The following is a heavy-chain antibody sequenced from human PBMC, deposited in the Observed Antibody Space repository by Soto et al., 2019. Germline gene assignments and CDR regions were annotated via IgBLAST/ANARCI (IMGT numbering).Heavy chain of an antibody. V-gene: IGHV3-7*01. CDR2: IKQDGSEK. J-gene: IGHJ4*02. CDR1: GFTFSNFW. CDR3: ASIWSGYYTDLFDY. Sequence: GGSLRLSCAASGFTFSNFWMTWVRQAPGKGLEWVANIKQDGSEKYYVDSVKGRFTISRDNAKNSLYLQMDYLRAEDTAVYYCASIWSGYYTDLFDYWGQGTLLTVSS. D-gene: IGHD3-3*01.